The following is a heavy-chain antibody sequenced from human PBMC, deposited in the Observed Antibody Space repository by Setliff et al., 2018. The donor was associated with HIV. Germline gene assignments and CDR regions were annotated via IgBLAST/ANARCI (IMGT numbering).Heavy chain of an antibody. D-gene: IGHD2-15*01. CDR2: ISGYNGNT. Sequence: ASVKVSCKSSGYTFTSYGISWVRQAPGQGLEWMGWISGYNGNTNYAQRFRGRLTMTRNTSTGTVYMELSSLRSEDTAVYYCARIGRTPYYYYYMDVWGKGTTVTVSS. J-gene: IGHJ6*03. CDR1: GYTFTSYG. V-gene: IGHV1-18*01. CDR3: ARIGRTPYYYYYMDV.